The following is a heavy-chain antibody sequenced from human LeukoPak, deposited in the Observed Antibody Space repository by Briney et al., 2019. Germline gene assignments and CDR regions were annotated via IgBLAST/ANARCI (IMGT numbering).Heavy chain of an antibody. Sequence: PSETLSLTCTVSGGSISSGGYYWSWVRQPPGKGLEWIGEINHSGSTNYNPSLKSRVTISVDTSKNQFSLKLSSVTAADTAVYYCARVPIAVARHRRFHWFDPWGQGTLVTVSS. D-gene: IGHD6-19*01. CDR1: GGSISSGGYY. CDR2: INHSGST. V-gene: IGHV4-39*07. J-gene: IGHJ5*02. CDR3: ARVPIAVARHRRFHWFDP.